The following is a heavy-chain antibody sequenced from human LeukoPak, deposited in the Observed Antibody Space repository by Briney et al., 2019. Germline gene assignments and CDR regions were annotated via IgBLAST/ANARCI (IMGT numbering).Heavy chain of an antibody. Sequence: GGSLRLSCVVSGFTFSSYWMTWVRQAPGKGLEWVANIGGDGRLTYYGDSVKGRFTISRDNAKNSVFLQMNSLRAEDTAVYYCAKTYSSSSNSDYWGQGTLVTVSS. V-gene: IGHV3-7*03. CDR1: GFTFSSYW. J-gene: IGHJ4*02. CDR3: AKTYSSSSNSDY. CDR2: IGGDGRLT. D-gene: IGHD6-6*01.